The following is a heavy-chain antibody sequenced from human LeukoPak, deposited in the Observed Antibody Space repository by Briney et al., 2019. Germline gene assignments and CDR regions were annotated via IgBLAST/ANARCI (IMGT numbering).Heavy chain of an antibody. CDR2: IIPIFGTA. Sequence: SVKVSCKASGGTFSSYAISWVRQAPGQRLEWMGGIIPIFGTANYAQKFQGRVTITADESTSTAYMELSSLRSEDTAVYYCARGEVVPAASHAFDIWGQGTMVTVSS. CDR3: ARGEVVPAASHAFDI. D-gene: IGHD2-2*01. V-gene: IGHV1-69*01. CDR1: GGTFSSYA. J-gene: IGHJ3*02.